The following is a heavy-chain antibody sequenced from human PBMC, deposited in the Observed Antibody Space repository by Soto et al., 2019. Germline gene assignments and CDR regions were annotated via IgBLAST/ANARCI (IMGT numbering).Heavy chain of an antibody. D-gene: IGHD1-1*01. V-gene: IGHV1-3*01. J-gene: IGHJ6*02. CDR1: GYTFSTYG. Sequence: ASVKVSCKASGYTFSTYGMHWVRQAPGQSLEWMGWLDGGTGQTRYSQRFQDRVIITRDTSASTGYMELSSLRSEDTAVYYCARGKGMEENYFYYGLDIWGQGTTVTVSS. CDR3: ARGKGMEENYFYYGLDI. CDR2: LDGGTGQT.